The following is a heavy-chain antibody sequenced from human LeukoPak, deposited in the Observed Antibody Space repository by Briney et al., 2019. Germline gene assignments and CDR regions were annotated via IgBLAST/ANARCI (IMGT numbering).Heavy chain of an antibody. J-gene: IGHJ4*02. V-gene: IGHV4-4*02. CDR3: VTYYFDSSGPKKNY. CDR2: INHSGST. D-gene: IGHD3-22*01. CDR1: GGFISSSNW. Sequence: PSETLSLTCAVSGGFISSSNWWSWVRQPPGKGLEWIGEINHSGSTNYNPSLKSRVTISVDTSKKQFSLKLSSVTAADTAVYYCVTYYFDSSGPKKNYWGQGTLVTVSS.